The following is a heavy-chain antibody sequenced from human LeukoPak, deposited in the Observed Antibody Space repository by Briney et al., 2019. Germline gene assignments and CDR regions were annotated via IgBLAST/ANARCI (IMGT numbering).Heavy chain of an antibody. D-gene: IGHD5-12*01. V-gene: IGHV4-39*01. CDR1: GDSMSSTTYY. Sequence: SETLSLTCTVSGDSMSSTTYYWGWIRQPPGKGLEWIGSFYYTGNTYYNPSLKSRVTISVDTSKNQFSLKVNSVTAADTAVYYCAVIVATSWDYWGQGTLVTVSS. CDR3: AVIVATSWDY. CDR2: FYYTGNT. J-gene: IGHJ4*02.